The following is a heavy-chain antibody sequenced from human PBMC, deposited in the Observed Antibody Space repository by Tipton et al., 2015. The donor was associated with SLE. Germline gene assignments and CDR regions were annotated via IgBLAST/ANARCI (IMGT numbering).Heavy chain of an antibody. CDR3: VKDVYTSSTGSWYGALDY. Sequence: SLRLSCAATGFTFSNYAMHWVRQTPGKGLEWVACILYDGVSEYYADSVRGRFTISRDNSRKTLNLQMNSLRLDDTAVYYCVKDVYTSSTGSWYGALDYWGQGSLVVVSS. CDR1: GFTFSNYA. J-gene: IGHJ4*02. CDR2: ILYDGVSE. D-gene: IGHD6-13*01. V-gene: IGHV3-30*02.